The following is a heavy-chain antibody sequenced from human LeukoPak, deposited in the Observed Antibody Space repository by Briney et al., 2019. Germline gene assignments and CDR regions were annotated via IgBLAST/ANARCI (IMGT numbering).Heavy chain of an antibody. D-gene: IGHD6-19*01. CDR3: AKDSSGWNNWFDP. Sequence: GRSLRLSCAASGFTFSSYGMHWVRQAPGKGLEWVAVISYDGSNKYYADSVKGRFTISRDNSKNTLYLQMNSLRAEDPAVYYCAKDSSGWNNWFDPWGQGTLVTVSS. CDR1: GFTFSSYG. V-gene: IGHV3-30*18. J-gene: IGHJ5*02. CDR2: ISYDGSNK.